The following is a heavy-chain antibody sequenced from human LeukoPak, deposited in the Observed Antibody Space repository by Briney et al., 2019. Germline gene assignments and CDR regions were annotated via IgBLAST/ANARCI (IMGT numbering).Heavy chain of an antibody. CDR2: ISSSGSTI. J-gene: IGHJ4*02. Sequence: PGGSLRLSCAASRFTFSDYYMRWIRQAPGKGLEWVSYISSSGSTIYYADSVKGRFTISSDNATNSLYLQMNSLRAEDTAAYYCARDPDSSGSYDYWGQGTLVTVSS. CDR3: ARDPDSSGSYDY. CDR1: RFTFSDYY. D-gene: IGHD6-19*01. V-gene: IGHV3-11*01.